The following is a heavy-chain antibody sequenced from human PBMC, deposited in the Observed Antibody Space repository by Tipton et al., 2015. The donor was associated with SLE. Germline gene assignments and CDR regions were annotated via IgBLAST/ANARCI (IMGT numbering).Heavy chain of an antibody. CDR2: IYHSGST. D-gene: IGHD2-2*01. V-gene: IGHV4-38-2*02. J-gene: IGHJ4*02. CDR3: ARDQYQLGGIDY. Sequence: GLVKPSETLSLTCTVSGDSMSPYYWIWIRQPPGKGLEWIGSIYHSGSTYYNPSLKSRVIISVDTSKNQFSLKLTSVTAADTAVYYCARDQYQLGGIDYWGQGTLVTVSS. CDR1: GDSMSPYY.